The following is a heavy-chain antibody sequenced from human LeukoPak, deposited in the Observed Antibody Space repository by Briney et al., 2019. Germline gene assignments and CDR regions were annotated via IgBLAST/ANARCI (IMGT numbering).Heavy chain of an antibody. CDR1: GYSISSGYY. J-gene: IGHJ4*02. D-gene: IGHD3-10*01. CDR3: ARAGGSGTVDY. V-gene: IGHV4-38-2*02. CDR2: IYHSGST. Sequence: SETLSLTCTVSGYSISSGYYWGWIRQPPGKGLEWIGSIYHSGSTYYNPSLKSRVTISVDTSKNQFSLKLSSVTAADTAVYYCARAGGSGTVDYWGQGTLVTVSS.